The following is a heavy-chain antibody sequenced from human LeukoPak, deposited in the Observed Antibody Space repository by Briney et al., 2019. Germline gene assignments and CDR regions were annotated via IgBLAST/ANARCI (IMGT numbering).Heavy chain of an antibody. CDR2: ISAYNGNT. CDR1: GYTFTSYG. D-gene: IGHD3-9*01. Sequence: ASVKVSCKASGYTFTSYGISWVRQAPGQGLEWMGWISAYNGNTNYAQKLQGRVTMTTDTSTSTAYMELRSLRSDDTAVYYCAREHYDILTGSAYYFDYWGQGTLVTVSS. V-gene: IGHV1-18*01. J-gene: IGHJ4*02. CDR3: AREHYDILTGSAYYFDY.